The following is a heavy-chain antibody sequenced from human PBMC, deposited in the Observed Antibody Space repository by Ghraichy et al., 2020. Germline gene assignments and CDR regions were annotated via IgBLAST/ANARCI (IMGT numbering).Heavy chain of an antibody. CDR1: GFTFSSYS. J-gene: IGHJ6*02. D-gene: IGHD1-26*01. V-gene: IGHV3-21*01. CDR2: ISSSSSYI. CDR3: ARDLAKELLPYYYYYGMDV. Sequence: GGSLRLSCAASGFTFSSYSMNWVRQAPGKGLEWVSSISSSSSYIYYADSVKGRFTISRDNAKNSLYLQMNSLRAEDTAVYYCARDLAKELLPYYYYYGMDVWGQGTTVTVSS.